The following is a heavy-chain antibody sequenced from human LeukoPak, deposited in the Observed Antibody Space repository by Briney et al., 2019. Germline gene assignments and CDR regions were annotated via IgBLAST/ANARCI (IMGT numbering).Heavy chain of an antibody. CDR1: GGSISSGGYS. D-gene: IGHD5-18*01. CDR3: ARDCGLRYSYGYLFDY. Sequence: SETLSLTCAVSGGSISSGGYSWSWIRQPPGKGLEWIGYIYHSGSTYYNPSLKSRVTISVDTSKNQFSLKLSSVTAADTAVYYCARDCGLRYSYGYLFDYWGQGTLVTVSS. V-gene: IGHV4-30-2*01. J-gene: IGHJ4*02. CDR2: IYHSGST.